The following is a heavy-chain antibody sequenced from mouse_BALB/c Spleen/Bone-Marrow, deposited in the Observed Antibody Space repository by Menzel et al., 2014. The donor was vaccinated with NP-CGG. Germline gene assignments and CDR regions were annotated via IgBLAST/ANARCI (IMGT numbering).Heavy chain of an antibody. CDR1: GFTFSSFG. V-gene: IGHV5-17*02. CDR3: ARGGNWEDFDY. D-gene: IGHD4-1*01. J-gene: IGHJ2*01. Sequence: SGGGLVQPGGSRKLSCAASGFTFSSFGMHWVRQAPERGLEWVAYISSGGGTIFYADTVKGRFTISRDNPKNTPFLQMTSLRSEDSAMYYCARGGNWEDFDYWGQGTTLTVSS. CDR2: ISSGGGTI.